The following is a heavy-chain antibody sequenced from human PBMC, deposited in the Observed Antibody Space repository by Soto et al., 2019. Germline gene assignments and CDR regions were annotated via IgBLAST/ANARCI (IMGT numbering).Heavy chain of an antibody. CDR3: ARYGTRGDW. J-gene: IGHJ5*01. V-gene: IGHV3-48*03. CDR1: GFNFRMYE. CDR2: ISSSGLTT. Sequence: TGGSLRLSCQASGFNFRMYEMHWVRKAPGKGLEWVSYISSSGLTTYYADFAEGRFTISRDNAKDSLYLHLNSLRVGDTAVYYWARYGTRGDWWGLGTQVTVSS. D-gene: IGHD3-10*01.